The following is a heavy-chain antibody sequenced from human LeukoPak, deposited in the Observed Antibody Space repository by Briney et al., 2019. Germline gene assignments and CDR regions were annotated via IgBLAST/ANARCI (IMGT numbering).Heavy chain of an antibody. V-gene: IGHV3-53*01. Sequence: GGSLRLSCAASEFSVGSNYMTWVRQAPGKGLEWVSLIYSGGSTYYADSVKGRFTISRDNSKNTLYLQMNSLRAEDTAIYYCAKNGDRGAYCSGGTCYPYYYYYMDVWGKGTTVTISS. D-gene: IGHD2-15*01. CDR2: IYSGGST. CDR1: EFSVGSNY. J-gene: IGHJ6*03. CDR3: AKNGDRGAYCSGGTCYPYYYYYMDV.